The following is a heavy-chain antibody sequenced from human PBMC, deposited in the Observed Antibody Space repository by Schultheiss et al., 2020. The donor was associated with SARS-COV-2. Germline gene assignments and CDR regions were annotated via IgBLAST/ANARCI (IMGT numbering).Heavy chain of an antibody. CDR3: ARDQRQMTTVTILAYYGMDV. Sequence: SVKVSCKASGGTFSSYAISWVRQAPGQGLEWMGGIIPIFGTANYAQKFQGRVTITADESTSTAYMELSSLRSEDTAVYYCARDQRQMTTVTILAYYGMDVWGQGTTVTVSS. CDR1: GGTFSSYA. V-gene: IGHV1-69*13. D-gene: IGHD4-17*01. CDR2: IIPIFGTA. J-gene: IGHJ6*02.